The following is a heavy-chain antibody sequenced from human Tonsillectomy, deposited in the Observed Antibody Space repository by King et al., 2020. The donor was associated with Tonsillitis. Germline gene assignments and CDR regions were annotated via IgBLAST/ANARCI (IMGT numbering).Heavy chain of an antibody. CDR3: ARHKGSGWYRSNWFDP. CDR1: GGSISSSSYY. CDR2: IYYSGST. V-gene: IGHV4-39*01. D-gene: IGHD6-19*01. Sequence: QLQESGPGLVKTSETLSLTCTVSGGSISSSSYYWGWFLQPPGKGLEWIGGIYYSGSTDYNPSLKSRVTISVDTSKNQFSLKLSSVTAADTAVYYCARHKGSGWYRSNWFDPWGQGTLVTVSS. J-gene: IGHJ5*02.